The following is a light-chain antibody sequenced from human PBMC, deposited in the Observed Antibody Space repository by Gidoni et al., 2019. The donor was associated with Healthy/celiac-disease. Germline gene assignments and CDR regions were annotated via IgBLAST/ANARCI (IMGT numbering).Light chain of an antibody. CDR3: NSRDSSGNHVV. CDR1: SLRSYY. V-gene: IGLV3-19*01. CDR2: GTN. J-gene: IGLJ2*01. Sequence: SSELTQAPAVSVAWGQTVRITCQGDSLRSYYASWYQQKPGQAPVLVIYGTNNRPSGIPDRFSGSSSGNTASLTITGAQAEDEADYYCNSRDSSGNHVVFGGGTKLTVL.